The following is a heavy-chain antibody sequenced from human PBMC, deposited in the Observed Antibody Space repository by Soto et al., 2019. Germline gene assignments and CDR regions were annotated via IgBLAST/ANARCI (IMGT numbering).Heavy chain of an antibody. CDR2: INAGNGNT. CDR1: GYTFTSYA. V-gene: IGHV1-3*01. D-gene: IGHD2-2*01. J-gene: IGHJ6*03. Sequence: ASVKVSCKASGYTFTSYAMHWVRQAPGQRLEWMGWINAGNGNTKYSQKFQGRVTITRDTSASTAYMELSSLRSEDTAVYYCARFFRRAEDCSSISCPSGVYYYYYMYVWGKGTTVTVSS. CDR3: ARFFRRAEDCSSISCPSGVYYYYYMYV.